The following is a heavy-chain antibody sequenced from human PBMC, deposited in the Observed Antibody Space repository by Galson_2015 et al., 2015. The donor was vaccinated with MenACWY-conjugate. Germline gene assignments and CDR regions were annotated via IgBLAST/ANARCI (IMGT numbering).Heavy chain of an antibody. CDR2: IYDSGTT. D-gene: IGHD2/OR15-2a*01. CDR3: AREFSY. Sequence: WIELIYDSGTTKYNPSLKGRVTISLDTSKNQVSLKLSSVTAADTAVYYCAREFSYWGQGTLVTVSS. V-gene: IGHV4-59*01. J-gene: IGHJ4*02.